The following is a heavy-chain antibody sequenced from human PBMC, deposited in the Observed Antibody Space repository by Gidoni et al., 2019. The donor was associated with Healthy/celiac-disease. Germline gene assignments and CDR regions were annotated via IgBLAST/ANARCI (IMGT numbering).Heavy chain of an antibody. D-gene: IGHD3-3*01. J-gene: IGHJ6*02. CDR1: GFPFSSYG. CDR2: IWYDGRNK. CDR3: AREVITILGVVTAGMDV. Sequence: QVRLVASGGGVVQPGRSLRLSCAASGFPFSSYGMHWVRQAPGKGLEWVAVIWYDGRNKYYADSVKGRFTISRDNSKNTLYLQMNSLRAEDTAVYYCAREVITILGVVTAGMDVWGQGTTVTVSS. V-gene: IGHV3-33*08.